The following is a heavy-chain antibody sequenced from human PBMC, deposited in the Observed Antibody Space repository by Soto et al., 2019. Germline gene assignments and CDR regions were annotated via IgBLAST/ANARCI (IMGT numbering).Heavy chain of an antibody. Sequence: PGGSLRLSCAASGFTFSSYAMHWVRQAPGKGLEWVAVISYDGSNKYYADSVKGRFTISRDNSKNTLYLQMNSLRAEDTAVYYCARDLREGYDSSGSDYWGQGTLVTVSS. V-gene: IGHV3-30-3*01. D-gene: IGHD3-22*01. CDR2: ISYDGSNK. CDR3: ARDLREGYDSSGSDY. J-gene: IGHJ4*02. CDR1: GFTFSSYA.